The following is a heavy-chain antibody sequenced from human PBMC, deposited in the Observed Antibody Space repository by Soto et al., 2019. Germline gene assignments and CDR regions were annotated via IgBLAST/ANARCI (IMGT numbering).Heavy chain of an antibody. CDR2: IYYSGST. J-gene: IGHJ4*02. CDR1: GGSISSYY. CDR3: AIFYGGSSGWYYFDY. Sequence: KPSETLSLTCTVSGGSISSYYWSWIRQPPGKGLEWIGYIYYSGSTNYNPSLKSRVTISVDTSKNQFSLKLSSVTAADTAVYYCAIFYGGSSGWYYFDYWGQGTLVTVSS. V-gene: IGHV4-59*01. D-gene: IGHD6-19*01.